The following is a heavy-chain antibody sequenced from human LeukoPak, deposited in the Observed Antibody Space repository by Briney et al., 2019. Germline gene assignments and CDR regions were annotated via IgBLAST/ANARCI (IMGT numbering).Heavy chain of an antibody. D-gene: IGHD1-26*01. Sequence: LSLTCAVYGGSFSGYYWSWIRQPPGKGLEWVAVIWYDGSNKYYADSVKGRFTISRDNSKNTLYLQMNSLRAEDTAVYYCAKDAYSGSYVGIGYWGQGTLVTVSS. CDR3: AKDAYSGSYVGIGY. V-gene: IGHV3-33*06. CDR2: IWYDGSNK. CDR1: GGSFSGYY. J-gene: IGHJ4*02.